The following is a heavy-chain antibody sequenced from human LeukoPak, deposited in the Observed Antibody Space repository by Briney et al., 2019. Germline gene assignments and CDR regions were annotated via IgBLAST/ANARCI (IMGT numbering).Heavy chain of an antibody. J-gene: IGHJ1*01. Sequence: HPGGSLRLSCAASGFTFSSYDMSWVRQAPGKGLEWVSGISGGGNTFYSDAVKGRFTISRDNSKNTLFLEMNSLRAEDTAVYYCARGGKRALAGTRSPQYFQHWGQGTLVTVSS. CDR2: ISGGGNT. V-gene: IGHV3-23*01. CDR1: GFTFSSYD. CDR3: ARGGKRALAGTRSPQYFQH. D-gene: IGHD6-19*01.